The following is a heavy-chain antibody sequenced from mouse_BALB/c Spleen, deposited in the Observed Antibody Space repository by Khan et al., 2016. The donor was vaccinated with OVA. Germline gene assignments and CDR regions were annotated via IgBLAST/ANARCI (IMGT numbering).Heavy chain of an antibody. CDR3: ERSKKIVYTNFDY. Sequence: QVQLQQSGAELVKAGASVKMSCKASGYTFTSYWMHWVKQRLGQGLEWFAETNPTNGRTYYNEKFKSKATLTVDKSSSTAYMLLSGPTFADSAVYDSERSKKIVYTNFDYWGQGTTLTVST. CDR1: GYTFTSYW. J-gene: IGHJ2*01. V-gene: IGHV1S81*02. D-gene: IGHD1-3*01. CDR2: TNPTNGRT.